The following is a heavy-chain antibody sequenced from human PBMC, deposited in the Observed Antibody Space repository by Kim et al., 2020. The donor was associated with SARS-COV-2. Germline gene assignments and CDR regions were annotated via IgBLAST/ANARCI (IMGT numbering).Heavy chain of an antibody. D-gene: IGHD6-6*01. CDR2: IKEDGSEK. CDR3: ARGGRPGAY. J-gene: IGHJ4*02. CDR1: GFTFSYYW. V-gene: IGHV3-7*01. Sequence: GGSLRLSCVASGFTFSYYWMSWVRQAPGKGLEGLAQIKEDGSEKFYVDSVKGRFTISRDNAKNSLYLQMDSLRAADTAVYYCARGGRPGAYWGQGTRVT.